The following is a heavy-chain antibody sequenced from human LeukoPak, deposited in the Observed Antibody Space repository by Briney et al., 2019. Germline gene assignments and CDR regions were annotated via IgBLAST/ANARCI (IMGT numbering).Heavy chain of an antibody. CDR2: ISAYNGNT. CDR3: ARGVDSSSGLGYYYYMDV. Sequence: ASVKVSCKASGYTFTSYGISWVRQAPGQGLEWMGWISAYNGNTNYAQKLQGRVTMTTDTSTSTAYMELRSLRSDDTAVYYCARGVDSSSGLGYYYYMDVWGKGTTVTVSS. D-gene: IGHD6-6*01. V-gene: IGHV1-18*01. J-gene: IGHJ6*03. CDR1: GYTFTSYG.